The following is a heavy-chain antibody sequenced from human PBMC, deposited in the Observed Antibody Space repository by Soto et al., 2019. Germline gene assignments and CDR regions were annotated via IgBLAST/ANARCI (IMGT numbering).Heavy chain of an antibody. CDR1: GGSISSYY. CDR2: IYYSGST. D-gene: IGHD3-22*01. Sequence: PSETLSLTCTVSGGSISSYYRSWIRQPPGKGLEWIGYIYYSGSTNYNPFLKSRVTISVDTSKNQFSLKLSSVTAADTAVYYCARGYYYDSSGYYGNAFDIWGQGTMVTVSS. J-gene: IGHJ3*02. CDR3: ARGYYYDSSGYYGNAFDI. V-gene: IGHV4-59*01.